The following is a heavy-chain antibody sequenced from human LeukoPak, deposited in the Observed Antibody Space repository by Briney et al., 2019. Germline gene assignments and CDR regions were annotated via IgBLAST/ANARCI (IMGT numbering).Heavy chain of an antibody. Sequence: SVKVSCKASGGTFSSYANSWVRQAPGQGLEWMGRIIPIFGTANYEQKFQVRVTITADEYTSTEYMELSSMRPEDTAVYDCASPPLNYYYYYMDVWGKGTTVTVSS. CDR1: GGTFSSYA. V-gene: IGHV1-69*01. CDR3: ASPPLNYYYYYMDV. CDR2: IIPIFGTA. J-gene: IGHJ6*03.